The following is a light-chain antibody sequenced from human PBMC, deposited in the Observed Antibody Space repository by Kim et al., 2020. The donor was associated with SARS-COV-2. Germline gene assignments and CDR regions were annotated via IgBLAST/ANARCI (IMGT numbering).Light chain of an antibody. J-gene: IGKJ1*01. CDR3: QQRSDWWT. V-gene: IGKV3-11*01. Sequence: PGERATLSCRASQSVSTYLAWYQQKRGQAPRLLIYDASERATGIPARFSGSGSGTDFTLTISSLEPEDFAVYYCQQRSDWWTFGQGTKVDIK. CDR1: QSVSTY. CDR2: DAS.